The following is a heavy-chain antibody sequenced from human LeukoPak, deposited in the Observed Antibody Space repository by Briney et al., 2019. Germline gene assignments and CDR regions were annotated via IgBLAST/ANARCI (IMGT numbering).Heavy chain of an antibody. D-gene: IGHD2-2*01. CDR1: GFTFSNYW. CDR2: IKQDGSEK. V-gene: IGHV3-7*01. J-gene: IGHJ4*02. Sequence: HPGGSLRLSCAASGFTFSNYWMSWVRQAPGKGLEWVANIKQDGSEKECVDSVKGRFIISRDNAKNSLYLQMNSLRAEDTAVYYCARDFSTSSWPTYYFDYWGQGTLVTVSS. CDR3: ARDFSTSSWPTYYFDY.